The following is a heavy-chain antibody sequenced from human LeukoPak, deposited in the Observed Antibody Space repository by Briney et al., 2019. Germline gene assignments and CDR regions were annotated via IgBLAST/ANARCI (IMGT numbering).Heavy chain of an antibody. J-gene: IGHJ5*02. D-gene: IGHD1-26*01. V-gene: IGHV4-34*01. Sequence: SETLSLTCAVYGGSFSGYYWSWIRQPPGKGLEWIGEINHSGSTNYNPSLKSRVTISVDTSKNQFSLKLSSVAAADTAVYYCARDRSFGALIFDPWGQGTLVTVSS. CDR1: GGSFSGYY. CDR2: INHSGST. CDR3: ARDRSFGALIFDP.